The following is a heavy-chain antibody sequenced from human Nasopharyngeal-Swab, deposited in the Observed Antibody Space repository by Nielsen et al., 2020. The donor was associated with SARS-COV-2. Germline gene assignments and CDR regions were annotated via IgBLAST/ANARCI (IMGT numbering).Heavy chain of an antibody. CDR3: ARGFLQTGFDY. V-gene: IGHV6-1*01. Sequence: SQTLPLTCAISGDSVSSNNVGWNWNRQSPSRGLEWLGRTYYGSKWYHHYAPSVKSRVTIKPDTSKNQFSLQMDSVTTEDSAVYYCARGFLQTGFDYWGQGTLVTVSS. CDR2: TYYGSKWYH. J-gene: IGHJ4*02. D-gene: IGHD3-9*01. CDR1: GDSVSSNNVG.